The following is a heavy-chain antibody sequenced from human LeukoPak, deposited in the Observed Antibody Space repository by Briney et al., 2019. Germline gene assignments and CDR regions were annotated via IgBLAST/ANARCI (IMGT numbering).Heavy chain of an antibody. J-gene: IGHJ4*02. D-gene: IGHD5-18*01. CDR1: GFTFSDNR. V-gene: IGHV3-74*03. CDR3: ARDGGYTYGYFDY. CDR2: INTDGGST. Sequence: PGGSLRLSCAASGFTFSDNRMHWVRQAPGKGLVWVSRINTDGGSTAYADSVRGRFTISRDNAKSTLYLQMNSLRAEDTAVYYCARDGGYTYGYFDYWGQGTLVTVSS.